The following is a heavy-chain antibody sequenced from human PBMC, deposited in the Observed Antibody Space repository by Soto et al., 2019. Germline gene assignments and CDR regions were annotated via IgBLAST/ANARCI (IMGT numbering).Heavy chain of an antibody. J-gene: IGHJ6*02. CDR2: IIPIFGTA. V-gene: IGHV1-69*06. CDR3: ARDRKRWLQLRYYYYYGMDV. D-gene: IGHD5-12*01. CDR1: GGTFSSYA. Sequence: GASVKVSCKASGGTFSSYAISWVRQAPGQGLEWMGGIIPIFGTANYAQKFQGRVTITADKSTSTAYMELSSLRSEDTAVYYCARDRKRWLQLRYYYYYGMDVWGQGTTVTVSS.